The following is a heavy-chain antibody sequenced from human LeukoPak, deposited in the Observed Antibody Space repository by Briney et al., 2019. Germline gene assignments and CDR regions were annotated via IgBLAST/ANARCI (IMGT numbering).Heavy chain of an antibody. J-gene: IGHJ4*02. V-gene: IGHV1-69*13. Sequence: GASVKVSCTASGGTFSSYAISWVRQAPGQGLEWMGGIIPIFGTANYAQKFQGRVTITADESTSTAYMELSSLRSEDTAVYYCAVYDSSGPYYFDYWGQGTLVTVSS. CDR3: AVYDSSGPYYFDY. CDR2: IIPIFGTA. D-gene: IGHD3-22*01. CDR1: GGTFSSYA.